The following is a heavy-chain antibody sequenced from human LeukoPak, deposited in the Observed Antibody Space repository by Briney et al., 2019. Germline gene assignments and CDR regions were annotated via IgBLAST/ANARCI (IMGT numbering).Heavy chain of an antibody. CDR2: IYHSGST. Sequence: SETLSLTCAVSGGSISSSNWWSWVRQPPGKGLEWIGEIYHSGSTNYNPSLKSRVTISVDKSKNQFSLKLSSVTAADTAVYYCARDRYYYDSSGYLPFAYWGQGTLVTVSS. J-gene: IGHJ4*02. D-gene: IGHD3-22*01. CDR3: ARDRYYYDSSGYLPFAY. V-gene: IGHV4-4*02. CDR1: GGSISSSNW.